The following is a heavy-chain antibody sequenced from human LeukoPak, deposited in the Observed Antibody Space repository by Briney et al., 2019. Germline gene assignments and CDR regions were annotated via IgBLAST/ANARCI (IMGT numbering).Heavy chain of an antibody. V-gene: IGHV1-18*01. CDR1: GYSFTSYG. Sequence: GESLKISCKGSGYSFTSYGISWVRQAPGQGLEWMGWISAYNGNTNYAQKLQGRVTMTTDTSTSTAYMELRSLRSDDTAVYYCAREGVAAAGTGFDYWGQGTLVTVSS. CDR3: AREGVAAAGTGFDY. J-gene: IGHJ4*02. CDR2: ISAYNGNT. D-gene: IGHD6-13*01.